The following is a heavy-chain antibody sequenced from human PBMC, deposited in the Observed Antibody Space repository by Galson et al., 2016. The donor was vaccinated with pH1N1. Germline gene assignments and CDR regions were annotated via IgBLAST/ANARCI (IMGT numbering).Heavy chain of an antibody. CDR1: GYNFTTYW. CDR3: AGLDRCCSGGTCFTFWFDP. V-gene: IGHV5-51*01. D-gene: IGHD2-15*01. CDR2: VYPGDSDT. Sequence: QSGAEVKKPGESLKISCKGSGYNFTTYWIGWVRQMPGKGLEWMGIVYPGDSDTKYSPSFQGRVTFSVDKSTSTAYLQWSSLKASDTAMYYCAGLDRCCSGGTCFTFWFDPWGQGTLVTVSS. J-gene: IGHJ5*02.